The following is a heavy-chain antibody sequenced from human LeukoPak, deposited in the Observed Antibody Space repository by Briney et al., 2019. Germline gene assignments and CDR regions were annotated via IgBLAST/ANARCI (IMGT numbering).Heavy chain of an antibody. Sequence: SETLPLTCTVSGGSISSYYWSWIRQPPGKGLEWIGYIYYSGSTNYNPSLKSRVTISVDTSKNQFSLKLSSVTAADTAVYYCAREFYDSAPRYWGQGTLVTVSS. CDR3: AREFYDSAPRY. V-gene: IGHV4-59*01. CDR1: GGSISSYY. J-gene: IGHJ4*02. D-gene: IGHD3-3*01. CDR2: IYYSGST.